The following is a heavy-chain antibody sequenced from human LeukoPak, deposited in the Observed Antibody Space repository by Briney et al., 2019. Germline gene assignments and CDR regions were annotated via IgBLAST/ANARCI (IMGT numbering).Heavy chain of an antibody. D-gene: IGHD3-10*01. J-gene: IGHJ5*02. CDR2: ISAYNGNT. Sequence: ASVKVSCKASGYTFTSFGISWVRQAPGQGLEWMGWISAYNGNTNYAQKLQGRVTMTTDTSTSTAYMELRSLRSDDTAVYYCARRLTYYYGSGRPRDWFDPWGQGTLVTVSS. CDR3: ARRLTYYYGSGRPRDWFDP. V-gene: IGHV1-18*01. CDR1: GYTFTSFG.